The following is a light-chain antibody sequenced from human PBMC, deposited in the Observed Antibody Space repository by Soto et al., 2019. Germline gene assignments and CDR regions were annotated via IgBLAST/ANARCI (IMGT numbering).Light chain of an antibody. CDR1: QSVSSSY. J-gene: IGKJ3*01. Sequence: EIVLTQSPGTLSLSPGERATLSCRASQSVSSSYLAWYQQKPGQAPRLLIYGASSRATGIPDRFSGSGSGTDFTLTISRLEPEDVAVYYCPQYGSSPLFTFGPGTKVDIK. CDR2: GAS. CDR3: PQYGSSPLFT. V-gene: IGKV3-20*01.